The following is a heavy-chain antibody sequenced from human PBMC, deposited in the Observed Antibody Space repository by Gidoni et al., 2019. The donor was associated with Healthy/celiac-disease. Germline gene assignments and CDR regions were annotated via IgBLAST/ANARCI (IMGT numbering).Heavy chain of an antibody. Sequence: QVQLVQSGAEVKTPGSSVKVSCKASGGTFSSYAISWVRQAPGQGLEWMGGIIPIFGTANYAQKFQGRVTITADESTSTAYMELSSLRSEDTAVYYCARDGEPESYNWNYGESYYGMDVWGQGTTVTVSS. CDR3: ARDGEPESYNWNYGESYYGMDV. J-gene: IGHJ6*02. CDR2: IIPIFGTA. D-gene: IGHD1-7*01. V-gene: IGHV1-69*01. CDR1: GGTFSSYA.